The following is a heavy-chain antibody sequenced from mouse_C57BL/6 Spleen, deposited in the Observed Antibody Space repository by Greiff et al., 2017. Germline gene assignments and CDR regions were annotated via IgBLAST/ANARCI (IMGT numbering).Heavy chain of an antibody. V-gene: IGHV1-76*01. CDR3: ARTGDYYGSSHFDY. J-gene: IGHJ2*01. CDR2: IYPGSGNT. CDR1: GYTFTDYY. Sequence: VQLQQSGAELVRPGASVKLSCKASGYTFTDYYINWVKQRPGQGLEWIARIYPGSGNTYYHEKFKGKATLTAEKSSSTAYMQLSSLTSEDSAVYFCARTGDYYGSSHFDYWGQGTTLTVSS. D-gene: IGHD1-1*01.